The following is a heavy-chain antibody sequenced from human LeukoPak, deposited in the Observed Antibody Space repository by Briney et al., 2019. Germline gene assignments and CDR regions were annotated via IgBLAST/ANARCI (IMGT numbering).Heavy chain of an antibody. CDR3: ARREYSSGWYYFDY. CDR2: IYDSGST. D-gene: IGHD6-19*01. Sequence: KTSETQSLTCTVSGGSISSNYWSWIRQPPGKGLEWIGYIYDSGSTNYNPSLRSRVTISADTSKNQFSLKLSSVTAADTAVYYCARREYSSGWYYFDYWGQGTLVTVSS. CDR1: GGSISSNY. J-gene: IGHJ4*02. V-gene: IGHV4-59*08.